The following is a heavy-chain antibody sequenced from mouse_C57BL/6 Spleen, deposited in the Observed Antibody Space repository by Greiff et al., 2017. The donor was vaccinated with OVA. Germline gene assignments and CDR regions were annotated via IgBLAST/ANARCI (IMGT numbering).Heavy chain of an antibody. V-gene: IGHV1-63*01. Sequence: QVQLKQSGAELVRPGTSVKMSCKASGYTFTNYWIGWAKQRPGHGLEWIGDIYPGGGYTNYNEKFKGKATLTADKSSSTAYMQFSSLTSEDSAIYYCARFYYYGSSYVGYAMDYWGQGTSVTVSS. CDR1: GYTFTNYW. CDR2: IYPGGGYT. CDR3: ARFYYYGSSYVGYAMDY. D-gene: IGHD1-1*01. J-gene: IGHJ4*01.